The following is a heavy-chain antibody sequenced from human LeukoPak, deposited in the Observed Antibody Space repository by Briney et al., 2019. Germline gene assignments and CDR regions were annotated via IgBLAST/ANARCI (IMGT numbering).Heavy chain of an antibody. CDR2: INPSGGST. D-gene: IGHD3-22*01. Sequence: ASVKVSCKASGYTFTSYYMHWVRQAHGQGLEWMGIINPSGGSTSYAQKFQGRVTMTRDTSTSTVYMELSSLRSEDTAVYYCARTLMGYYDSSGYQGYYGMDVWGQGTTVTVSS. V-gene: IGHV1-46*01. CDR1: GYTFTSYY. J-gene: IGHJ6*02. CDR3: ARTLMGYYDSSGYQGYYGMDV.